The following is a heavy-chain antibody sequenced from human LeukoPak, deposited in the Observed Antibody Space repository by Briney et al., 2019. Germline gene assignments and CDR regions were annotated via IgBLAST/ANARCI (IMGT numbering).Heavy chain of an antibody. D-gene: IGHD4-23*01. CDR2: ISSSGNTI. Sequence: PGGSLRLSCAASGFAFSSYEMNWVRQAPGKGLEWISYISSSGNTIYYADSVKGRSTISRDNVKNSLYLQMNSLRAEDTALYYCARDDYGGNSGAFDIWGQGTMVTVSS. CDR1: GFAFSSYE. CDR3: ARDDYGGNSGAFDI. J-gene: IGHJ3*02. V-gene: IGHV3-48*03.